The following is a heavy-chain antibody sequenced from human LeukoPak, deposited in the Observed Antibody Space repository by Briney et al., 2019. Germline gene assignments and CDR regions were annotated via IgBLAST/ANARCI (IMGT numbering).Heavy chain of an antibody. J-gene: IGHJ4*02. V-gene: IGHV2-26*01. CDR2: IFSNDEK. CDR1: GFSLSNARMG. D-gene: IGHD3-22*01. Sequence: SGPTLVNPTETLTLTCTVSGFSLSNARMGVSWIRQPPGKALEWLAHIFSNDEKSYRTSLKSRLTISKDTSKSQVVLIMTNMDPVDTATYYCARIASYYDSSGYPGGVDYWAREPWSPSPQ. CDR3: ARIASYYDSSGYPGGVDY.